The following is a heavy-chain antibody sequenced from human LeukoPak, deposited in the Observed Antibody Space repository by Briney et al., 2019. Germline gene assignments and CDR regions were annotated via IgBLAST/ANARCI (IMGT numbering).Heavy chain of an antibody. CDR1: VYTFTSYG. Sequence: ASVKVSCKASVYTFTSYGISWVGQAPGQGVEGMGWICAYNGNTNYAQKLQGRVTMTTDTSTSTAYMELRSLRSDDTAVYYCARVRDSSSWTDAFDIWGQGTMVTVSS. CDR2: ICAYNGNT. J-gene: IGHJ3*02. V-gene: IGHV1-18*01. D-gene: IGHD6-13*01. CDR3: ARVRDSSSWTDAFDI.